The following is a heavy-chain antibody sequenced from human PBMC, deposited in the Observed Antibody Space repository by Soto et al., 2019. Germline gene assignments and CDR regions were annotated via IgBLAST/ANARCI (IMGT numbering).Heavy chain of an antibody. CDR3: AREINCSGGSCYSTPFDY. CDR2: ISAYNGNT. CDR1: GYTFTSYG. V-gene: IGHV1-18*01. D-gene: IGHD2-15*01. J-gene: IGHJ4*02. Sequence: VKVSCKASGYTFTSYGISWVRQAPGQGIEWMGWISAYNGNTNYAQKLQGRVTMTTDTSTSTAYMELRSLRSDDTAVYYCAREINCSGGSCYSTPFDYWGQGTLVTVSS.